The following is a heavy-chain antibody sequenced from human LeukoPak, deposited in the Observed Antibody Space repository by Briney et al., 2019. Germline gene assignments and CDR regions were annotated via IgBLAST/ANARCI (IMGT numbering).Heavy chain of an antibody. V-gene: IGHV4-34*01. Sequence: SETLSLTCAVYGGSFSGYYWSWIRQPPGKGLEWIGEINHSGSTNYNPSLKSRVTISVDTSKNQFSLKLSSVTAADTAVYYCAKFPELEGDSIDYWGQGTLVTVSS. CDR2: INHSGST. CDR1: GGSFSGYY. J-gene: IGHJ4*02. D-gene: IGHD2-21*02. CDR3: AKFPELEGDSIDY.